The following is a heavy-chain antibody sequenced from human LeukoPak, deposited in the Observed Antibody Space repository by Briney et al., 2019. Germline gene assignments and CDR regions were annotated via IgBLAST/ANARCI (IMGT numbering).Heavy chain of an antibody. D-gene: IGHD5-24*01. CDR3: VKSAGKDGYRDSFDI. J-gene: IGHJ3*02. Sequence: PGGSLRLSCAASGFTFSTYAMSWVRQAPGKGLEWVSAISGSGGSTYYADSVKGRFTISRDNSKNTLYLQMNSLRAEDTAVYYCVKSAGKDGYRDSFDIWGQGTLVTVSS. CDR1: GFTFSTYA. V-gene: IGHV3-23*01. CDR2: ISGSGGST.